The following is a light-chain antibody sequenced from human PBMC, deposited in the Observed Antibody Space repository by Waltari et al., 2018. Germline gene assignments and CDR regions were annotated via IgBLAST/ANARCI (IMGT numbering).Light chain of an antibody. J-gene: IGKJ3*01. Sequence: DIQMTQSPSTLSASVGDRVTIICRASQRLSSYLAWYQQKPGKAPKLLIYKTSSLETGVPSIFSGTGSGTEFTLTISSLQPDDIATYYCQQYNSYPFTFGPGTKVDIK. CDR2: KTS. CDR3: QQYNSYPFT. CDR1: QRLSSY. V-gene: IGKV1-5*03.